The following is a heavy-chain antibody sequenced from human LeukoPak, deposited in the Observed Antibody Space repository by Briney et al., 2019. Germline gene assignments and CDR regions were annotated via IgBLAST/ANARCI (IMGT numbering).Heavy chain of an antibody. D-gene: IGHD3-22*01. Sequence: ASVKVSCKVSGYTLTELSMHWVRQAPGKGLEWMGGFDPEDGETIHAQKFQGRVTMTEDTSTDTAYMELRSLRSDDTAVYYCARGYYYDKNWFDPWGQGTLVTVSS. J-gene: IGHJ5*02. V-gene: IGHV1-24*01. CDR2: FDPEDGET. CDR3: ARGYYYDKNWFDP. CDR1: GYTLTELS.